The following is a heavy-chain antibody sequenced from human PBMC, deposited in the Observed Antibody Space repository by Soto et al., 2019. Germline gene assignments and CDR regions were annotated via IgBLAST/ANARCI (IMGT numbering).Heavy chain of an antibody. CDR1: GFTFSNAW. CDR3: TTDPESNWEKGYWYFDL. Sequence: EVQLVESGGGLVKPGGSLRLSCAASGFTFSNAWMSWVRQAPGKGLEWVGRIKSKIDGGTTDYAAPVKGRFTISRDDSKNTLYLQMNSLNIEDTAVYYCTTDPESNWEKGYWYFDLWGRGTLVTVSS. CDR2: IKSKIDGGTT. V-gene: IGHV3-15*01. D-gene: IGHD7-27*01. J-gene: IGHJ2*01.